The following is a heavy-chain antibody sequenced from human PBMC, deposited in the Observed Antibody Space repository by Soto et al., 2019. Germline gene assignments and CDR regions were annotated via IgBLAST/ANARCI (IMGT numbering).Heavy chain of an antibody. J-gene: IGHJ6*03. CDR2: ISSSSSYI. CDR3: ARVPSPVKPLCGDSYGYDGYYYMDF. D-gene: IGHD5-18*01. CDR1: GFTFSSYS. Sequence: EVQLVESGGGLVKPGGSLRLSCAASGFTFSSYSMNWVRQAPGKGLEWVSSISSSSSYIYYADSVKGRFTISRDNAKNSLYLQMHSLRAEDTAVYYCARVPSPVKPLCGDSYGYDGYYYMDFWGKGTTVTVSS. V-gene: IGHV3-21*01.